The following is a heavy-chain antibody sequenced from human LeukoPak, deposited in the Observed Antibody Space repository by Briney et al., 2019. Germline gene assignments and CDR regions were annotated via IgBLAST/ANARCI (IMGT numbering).Heavy chain of an antibody. D-gene: IGHD1-20*01. V-gene: IGHV3-7*01. CDR3: ASPATPGITPIDY. J-gene: IGHJ4*02. Sequence: PGGSLRLSCAASGFTFSSFWMIWVRQAAGKGLEWVANIKQDGSEKYYVDSVKGRFTISRDNAKNSLYLQMNSLRAEDTAVYYCASPATPGITPIDYWGQGTLVTVSS. CDR1: GFTFSSFW. CDR2: IKQDGSEK.